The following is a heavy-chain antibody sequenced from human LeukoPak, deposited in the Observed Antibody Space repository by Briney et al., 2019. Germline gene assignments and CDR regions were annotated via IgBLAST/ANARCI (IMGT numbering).Heavy chain of an antibody. CDR3: ARDESPHYFYYYMDV. CDR1: GFTFSSYS. J-gene: IGHJ6*03. CDR2: ISSSSSYI. Sequence: GGSLRLSCAASGFTFSSYSMNWVRQAPGKGLEWVSSISSSSSYIYYADSVKGRFTISRDNAKNSPYLQMNSLRAEDTAVYYCARDESPHYFYYYMDVWGKGTTVTVSS. V-gene: IGHV3-21*01.